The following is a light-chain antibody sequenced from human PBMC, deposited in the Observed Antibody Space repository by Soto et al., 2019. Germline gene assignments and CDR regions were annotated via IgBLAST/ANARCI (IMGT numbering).Light chain of an antibody. CDR2: SAS. CDR1: QNIRSW. J-gene: IGKJ4*01. CDR3: QEYNGNSGLT. Sequence: DIQMTQSPSTLSASVGDRVTITCRASQNIRSWLAWYQQKPGKAPELLIYSASGLESGVPSRFSGSGYGTEFTLTISSVQPDDFAAYYCQEYNGNSGLTFGGGTKVEIK. V-gene: IGKV1-5*03.